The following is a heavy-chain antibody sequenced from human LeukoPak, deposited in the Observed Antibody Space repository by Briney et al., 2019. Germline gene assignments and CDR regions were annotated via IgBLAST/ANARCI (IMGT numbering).Heavy chain of an antibody. D-gene: IGHD2-21*01. CDR1: GFSFTSYR. V-gene: IGHV3-7*01. J-gene: IGHJ5*02. Sequence: GGSLRLSCAASGFSFTSYRMSWVRQAPGKGLEWLANIKEDGSEKYYVDSVKGRFTISRDNAKNSLYLQMNSLRAEDAAVYYCARDRISAISRGWFDPWGQGTLVTVSS. CDR3: ARDRISAISRGWFDP. CDR2: IKEDGSEK.